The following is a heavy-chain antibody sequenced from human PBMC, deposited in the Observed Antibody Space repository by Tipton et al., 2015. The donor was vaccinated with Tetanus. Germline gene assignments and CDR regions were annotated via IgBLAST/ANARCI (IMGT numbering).Heavy chain of an antibody. Sequence: SLRLSCTTSGLFFHNAWMYWVRQAPGKGLELVGRIKSKTDGGTKDYAARVKDRISISRDDAKNTLLLLMNSPRAEATTMYYCTTSGKVGSGSRLDSGGRGTRVPFSS. CDR1: GLFFHNAW. J-gene: IGHJ4*02. CDR2: IKSKTDGGTK. D-gene: IGHD3-10*01. V-gene: IGHV3-15*07. CDR3: TTSGKVGSGSRLDS.